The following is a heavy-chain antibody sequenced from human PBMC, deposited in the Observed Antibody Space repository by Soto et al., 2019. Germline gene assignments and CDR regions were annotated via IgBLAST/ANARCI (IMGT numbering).Heavy chain of an antibody. CDR2: ISWDGGST. CDR3: AKDYLRITFGGVIVSEALPDY. D-gene: IGHD3-16*02. V-gene: IGHV3-43*01. Sequence: GGSLRLSCAASGFTFDDYTMHWVRQAPGKGLEWVSLISWDGGSTYYADSVKGRFTISRDNSKNSLYLQMNSLRTEDTALYYCAKDYLRITFGGVIVSEALPDYWGQGTLVTVSS. J-gene: IGHJ4*02. CDR1: GFTFDDYT.